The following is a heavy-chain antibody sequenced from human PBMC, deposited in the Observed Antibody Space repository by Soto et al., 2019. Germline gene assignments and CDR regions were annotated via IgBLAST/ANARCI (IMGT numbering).Heavy chain of an antibody. CDR2: VAYNGDP. D-gene: IGHD1-1*01. CDR1: GFIFSHYA. J-gene: IGHJ4*02. Sequence: DVQLLESGGGLAQPGGSLRLSCEASGFIFSHYAMTWVRQAPGKGLEWVSTVAYNGDPYSPDSVKGRFTISRDNSRNTVTLQMTSLRAEDTAVYFCAKTRGTTEPSGTRTFDYWGQGTLVTVSS. V-gene: IGHV3-23*01. CDR3: AKTRGTTEPSGTRTFDY.